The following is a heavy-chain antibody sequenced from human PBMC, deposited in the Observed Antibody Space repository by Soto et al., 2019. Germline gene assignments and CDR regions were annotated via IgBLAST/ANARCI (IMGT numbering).Heavy chain of an antibody. CDR1: GFTFSTHW. V-gene: IGHV3-74*01. Sequence: PXGSLRLSCAASGFTFSTHWMHWVRQAPGKGLVWVSHINSDGSSTSYADSVKGRFTISRDNAKNTLYLQMNSLRAEDTAVYYCARDRGSGWDHFDYWGQGTLVTVSS. CDR2: INSDGSST. D-gene: IGHD6-19*01. J-gene: IGHJ4*02. CDR3: ARDRGSGWDHFDY.